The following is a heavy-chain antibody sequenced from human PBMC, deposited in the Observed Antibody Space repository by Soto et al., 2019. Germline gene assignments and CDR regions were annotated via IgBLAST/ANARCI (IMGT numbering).Heavy chain of an antibody. CDR1: GGTFSSYA. Sequence: EASVKVSCKASGGTFSSYAISWVRQAPGQGLEWMGGIIPIFGTANYAQKFQGRVTITADKSTSTAYMELSSLRSEDTAVYYCARDRRVVAAVVDYYGMDVWGQGTTVTVSS. CDR3: ARDRRVVAAVVDYYGMDV. CDR2: IIPIFGTA. J-gene: IGHJ6*02. D-gene: IGHD6-25*01. V-gene: IGHV1-69*06.